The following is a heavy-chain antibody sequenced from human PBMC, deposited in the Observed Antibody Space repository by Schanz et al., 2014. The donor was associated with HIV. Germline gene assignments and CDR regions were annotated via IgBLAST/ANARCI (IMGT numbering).Heavy chain of an antibody. Sequence: QVPLQQWGAGLLKPSETLSLTCAVYGSSVTYFYWTWIRQSPGKGLEWIAEVNHSGDTNYNPSLKSRVTISVDTSKNQFSLKLSFVTAADTGVYYCARGSGLDYWGQGTQVTVSS. CDR2: VNHSGDT. J-gene: IGHJ4*02. V-gene: IGHV4-34*02. D-gene: IGHD1-1*01. CDR3: ARGSGLDY. CDR1: GSSVTYFY.